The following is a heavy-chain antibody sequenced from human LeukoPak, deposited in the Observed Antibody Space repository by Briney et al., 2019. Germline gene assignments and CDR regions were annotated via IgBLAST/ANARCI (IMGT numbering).Heavy chain of an antibody. Sequence: GESLKISCKGSGYSFTSYWIGWGRQMPGKGLEWMGIIYPGDSDTRYSPSFQGQATISADKSISTAYLQWSSLKASDTAMYYCARHEDCSGGSCYSLLDYWGQGTLVTVSS. J-gene: IGHJ4*02. D-gene: IGHD2-15*01. CDR3: ARHEDCSGGSCYSLLDY. CDR1: GYSFTSYW. V-gene: IGHV5-51*01. CDR2: IYPGDSDT.